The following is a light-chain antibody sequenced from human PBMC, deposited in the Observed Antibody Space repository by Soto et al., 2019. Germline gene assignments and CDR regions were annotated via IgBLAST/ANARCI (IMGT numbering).Light chain of an antibody. CDR2: GAS. CDR1: QSVNNNY. CDR3: QQYGRAPRT. Sequence: ETVLTQSPGTLSLSPGERATLSCRASQSVNNNYLAWYQQKAGQAPRLLIYGASSRATGISDRFSGSGSGTDFTLTISRLESEDFAVYYCQQYGRAPRTFGRGTKVEIK. J-gene: IGKJ1*01. V-gene: IGKV3-20*01.